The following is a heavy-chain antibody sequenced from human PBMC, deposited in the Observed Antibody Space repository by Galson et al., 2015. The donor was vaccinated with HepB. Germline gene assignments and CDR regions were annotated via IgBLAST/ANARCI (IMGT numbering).Heavy chain of an antibody. CDR1: GFTFPSHA. Sequence: SLRLSCAVSGFTFPSHAMHWVRQAPGKGLEWVSGINGGGESTFYADSVKGRFTISRDNSKNTLLLEMHSLRAEDTAVYYCAKPSPTRLSQFDFWGPGTGVAVSS. CDR3: AKPSPTRLSQFDF. CDR2: INGGGEST. D-gene: IGHD1-1*01. J-gene: IGHJ4*02. V-gene: IGHV3-23*01.